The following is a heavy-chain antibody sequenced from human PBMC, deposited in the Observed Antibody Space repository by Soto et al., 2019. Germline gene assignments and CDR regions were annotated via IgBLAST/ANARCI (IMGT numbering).Heavy chain of an antibody. CDR1: GGSISSGGYY. CDR3: ATVPTYYYDGSGYANAFDV. V-gene: IGHV4-30-4*08. D-gene: IGHD3-22*01. Sequence: SETLSLTCTVSGGSISSGGYYWSWIRQHPGKGLEWIGYIYYSGSIYHNPSLKSRVIISVDMPKNQFSLKLSSVTAADTAVYYCATVPTYYYDGSGYANAFDVWGQGTMVTVSS. CDR2: IYYSGSI. J-gene: IGHJ3*01.